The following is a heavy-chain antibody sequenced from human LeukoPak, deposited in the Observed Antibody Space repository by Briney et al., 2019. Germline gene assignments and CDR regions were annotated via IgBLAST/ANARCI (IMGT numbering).Heavy chain of an antibody. CDR3: ARNQRRLDY. CDR1: GITLSSYA. CDR2: ISGSGGST. Sequence: GGSLRLSCAVSGITLSSYAMSWVRQAPGKGLEWVSAISGSGGSTYYADSVKGRFTISRDNSKNTLYLQVNSLRAEDTAVYYCARNQRRLDYWGQGTLVTVSS. J-gene: IGHJ4*02. D-gene: IGHD1-14*01. V-gene: IGHV3-23*01.